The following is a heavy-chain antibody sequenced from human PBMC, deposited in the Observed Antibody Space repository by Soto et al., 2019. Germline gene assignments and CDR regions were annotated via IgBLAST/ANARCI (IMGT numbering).Heavy chain of an antibody. CDR3: EKVGSYPLDY. V-gene: IGHV3-23*01. Sequence: GGSLRLSCAASGFTFSNAWMSWVRQAPGKGLEWVSAISGSGGSTYYADSVKGRFTISRDNSKNTLYLQMNSLRAEDTAVDYYEKVGSYPLDYWARGTLVPV. J-gene: IGHJ4*02. CDR2: ISGSGGST. CDR1: GFTFSNAW. D-gene: IGHD5-18*01.